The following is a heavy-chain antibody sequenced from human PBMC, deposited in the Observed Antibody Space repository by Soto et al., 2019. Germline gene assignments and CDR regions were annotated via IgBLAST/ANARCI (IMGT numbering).Heavy chain of an antibody. Sequence: GGSLRLSCAASGFTFSSYWMSWVRQAPGKGLEWVANIKQDGSEKYYVDSVKGRFTISRDNAKNSLYLQMNSLRAEDTAVYYCARDNWNYGYYYGMDVWGQGTTVTVSS. J-gene: IGHJ6*02. V-gene: IGHV3-7*01. D-gene: IGHD1-7*01. CDR1: GFTFSSYW. CDR2: IKQDGSEK. CDR3: ARDNWNYGYYYGMDV.